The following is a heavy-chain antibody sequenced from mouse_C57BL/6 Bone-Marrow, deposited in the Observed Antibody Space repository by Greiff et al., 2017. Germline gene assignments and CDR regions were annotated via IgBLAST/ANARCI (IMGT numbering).Heavy chain of an antibody. V-gene: IGHV5-4*01. Sequence: EVKLMESGGGLVKPGGSLKLSCAASGFTFSSYAMSWVRQTPEKRLEWVATISDGGSYTYYPDNVKGRFTISRDNAKNNLYLQMSHLKSEDTAMYYCAREDTYDVWGTGTTVTVSS. CDR1: GFTFSSYA. CDR3: AREDTYDV. D-gene: IGHD2-10*02. J-gene: IGHJ1*03. CDR2: ISDGGSYT.